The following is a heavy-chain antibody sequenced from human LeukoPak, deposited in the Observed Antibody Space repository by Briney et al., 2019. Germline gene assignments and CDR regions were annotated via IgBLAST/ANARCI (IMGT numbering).Heavy chain of an antibody. V-gene: IGHV3-30-3*01. J-gene: IGHJ4*02. CDR3: ARGRYYMDY. CDR2: ISSDGNNK. Sequence: GGSLRLSCAASGFTFSDYYMSWIRQAPGKGLEWVALISSDGNNKDYADSVKGRFTISRDNSKNTLYLQMNSLRGEDTALYFCARGRYYMDYWGQGTLVTVSS. CDR1: GFTFSDYY.